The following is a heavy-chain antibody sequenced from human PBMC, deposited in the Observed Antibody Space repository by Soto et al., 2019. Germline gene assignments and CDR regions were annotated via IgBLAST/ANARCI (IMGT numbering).Heavy chain of an antibody. CDR2: TSLSGGVT. D-gene: IGHD2-21*01. V-gene: IGHV3-23*01. CDR1: GFTFYNHA. Sequence: EVHLLESGGDLVQPGGSLRLSCAASGFTFYNHAMSWVRQAPGKGLEWVSGTSLSGGVTYYADSVKGRFTRSRDNAKNTLLLQMNRLRAEHTALYYSVDVAEIARPPLDTRGQGTLVIVSS. CDR3: VDVAEIARPPLDT. J-gene: IGHJ5*02.